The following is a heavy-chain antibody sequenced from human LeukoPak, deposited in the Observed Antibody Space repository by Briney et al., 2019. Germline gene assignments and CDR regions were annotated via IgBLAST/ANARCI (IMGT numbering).Heavy chain of an antibody. CDR3: ARDRLTSGSYFFDY. CDR1: AFTFSDYN. Sequence: GGSLRLSCAASAFTFSDYNMYWVRQAPGKRLEWISYISGRSSTIYYADSVRGRFTISRDNAKNSMYLQMNSLRAEDTAVYYCARDRLTSGSYFFDYWGQGTLVTVSS. CDR2: ISGRSSTI. D-gene: IGHD1-26*01. V-gene: IGHV3-48*01. J-gene: IGHJ4*02.